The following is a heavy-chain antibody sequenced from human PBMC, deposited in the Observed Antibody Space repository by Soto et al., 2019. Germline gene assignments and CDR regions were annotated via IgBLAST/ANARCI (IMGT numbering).Heavy chain of an antibody. CDR3: ARVVPGAEAWFGP. Sequence: SVKVSCKASGGSFSNFGISWVRQAPGQGLEWMGGIVPVFGRPNYAQRFRGRLTITADESTSTGYMELISLRSDDTAVYYCARVVPGAEAWFGPWGQGTLVTVSS. V-gene: IGHV1-69*13. J-gene: IGHJ5*02. CDR2: IVPVFGRP. CDR1: GGSFSNFG. D-gene: IGHD2-2*01.